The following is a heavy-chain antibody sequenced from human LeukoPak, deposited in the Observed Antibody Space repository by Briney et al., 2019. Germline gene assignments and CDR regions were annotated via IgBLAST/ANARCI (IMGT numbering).Heavy chain of an antibody. J-gene: IGHJ4*02. D-gene: IGHD5-18*01. CDR1: GFTLSDSS. CDR2: ISSSSTTI. Sequence: GGPLRLSCTASGFTLSDSSMNWVRQAPGKGLEWLSYISSSSTTIYYADSVKGRFTISRDDAKNSLYLQMNSLRAEDTAVYYCARNLNTADDYWGQGILVTVSS. V-gene: IGHV3-48*01. CDR3: ARNLNTADDY.